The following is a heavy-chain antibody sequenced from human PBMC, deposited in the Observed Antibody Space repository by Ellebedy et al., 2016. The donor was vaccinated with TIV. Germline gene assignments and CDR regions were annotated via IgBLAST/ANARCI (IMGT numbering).Heavy chain of an antibody. J-gene: IGHJ4*02. CDR1: GFTFSSYW. CDR2: IKEDGSEK. D-gene: IGHD4-23*01. CDR3: ARAFGGNYGRVY. V-gene: IGHV3-7*01. Sequence: GESLKISXAASGFTFSSYWMSWVRQAPGKGLEWVANIKEDGSEKYYVDSVKGRFTISRDNAKNSLYLQMNGLRAEDTAVYYCARAFGGNYGRVYWGQGTLVTVSS.